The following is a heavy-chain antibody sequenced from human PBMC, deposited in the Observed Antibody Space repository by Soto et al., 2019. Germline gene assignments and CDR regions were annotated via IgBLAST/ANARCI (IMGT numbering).Heavy chain of an antibody. Sequence: GGSLRLSCAASGFTFSSYGMHWVRQAPGKGLEWVAVISYDGSNKYYADSVKGRFTISRDNSKNTLYLQMNSLRAEDTAVYYCAKEQYYDSSGYGYYYYYGMDVWGQRTTVTVS. CDR3: AKEQYYDSSGYGYYYYYGMDV. CDR2: ISYDGSNK. CDR1: GFTFSSYG. J-gene: IGHJ6*02. D-gene: IGHD3-22*01. V-gene: IGHV3-30*18.